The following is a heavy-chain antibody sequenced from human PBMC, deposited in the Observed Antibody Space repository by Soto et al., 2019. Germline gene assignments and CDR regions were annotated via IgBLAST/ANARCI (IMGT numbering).Heavy chain of an antibody. J-gene: IGHJ6*02. Sequence: EVQLVESGGGLVQPGGSLRLSCAASGFTLSGYDIHWVRQATGKGLEWVSGIGSAGETYYEDSLKGRFTISRENAKNSLYLQMHSLRVGDTAVYYCTRKTPTNGMAVWGQGTTVTVSS. V-gene: IGHV3-13*01. D-gene: IGHD2-15*01. CDR3: TRKTPTNGMAV. CDR1: GFTLSGYD. CDR2: IGSAGET.